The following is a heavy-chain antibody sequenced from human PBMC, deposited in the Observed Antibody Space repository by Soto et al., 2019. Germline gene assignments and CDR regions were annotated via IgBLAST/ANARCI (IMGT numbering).Heavy chain of an antibody. V-gene: IGHV4-34*01. J-gene: IGHJ6*02. Sequence: KPSETLSLTCAVYGGSFSGYYWSWIRQPPGKGLEWIGEINHSGSTNYNPSPKSRVTISVDTSKNQFSLKLSSVTAADTAVYYCARGTTVTTWGRYYYYGMDVWGQGTTVTVSS. CDR2: INHSGST. CDR1: GGSFSGYY. CDR3: ARGTTVTTWGRYYYYGMDV. D-gene: IGHD4-17*01.